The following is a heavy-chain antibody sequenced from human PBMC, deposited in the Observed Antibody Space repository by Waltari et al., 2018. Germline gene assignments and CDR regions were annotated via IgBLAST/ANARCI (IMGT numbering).Heavy chain of an antibody. D-gene: IGHD2-21*01. V-gene: IGHV4-59*01. CDR2: IYYSGST. J-gene: IGHJ6*03. Sequence: QVQLQESGPGLVKPSETLSLTCTVPGGSISSYYWSWIRPPPGKGLEWIGYIYYSGSTNYNPSLKSRVTISVDTSKNQFSLKLSSVTAADTAVYYWARGLIAIPYYYYMDVWGKGTTVTVSS. CDR3: ARGLIAIPYYYYMDV. CDR1: GGSISSYY.